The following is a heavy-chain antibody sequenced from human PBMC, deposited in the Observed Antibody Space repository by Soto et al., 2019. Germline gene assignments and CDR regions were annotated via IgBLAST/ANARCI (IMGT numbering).Heavy chain of an antibody. CDR2: IKQDGSEK. CDR3: ARVRVTKERAVLGYYFDS. Sequence: GGSLRLSCAASGFTFSSYWMSWVRQAPGKGLEWVSNIKQDGSEKYYVDSVKGRFTISRDNAKNSLYLQMNSLRAEDRAVYYCARVRVTKERAVLGYYFDSWGQGTLVPVS. CDR1: GFTFSSYW. V-gene: IGHV3-7*05. J-gene: IGHJ5*01. D-gene: IGHD4-17*01.